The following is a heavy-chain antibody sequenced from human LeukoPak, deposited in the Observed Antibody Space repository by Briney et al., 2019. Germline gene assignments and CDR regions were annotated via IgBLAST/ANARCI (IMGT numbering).Heavy chain of an antibody. CDR1: GGSISSGDYY. V-gene: IGHV4-30-4*01. D-gene: IGHD3-9*01. Sequence: SQTLSLTCTVSGGSISSGDYYWSWIRQPPGKGLEWIGYIYYSGSTYYNPSLKSRVTISVDTSKNQFSLKLSSVTAADTAVYYCARDGSGFDWLHPYYYYYGMDVWGQGTTVTVSS. CDR3: ARDGSGFDWLHPYYYYYGMDV. J-gene: IGHJ6*02. CDR2: IYYSGST.